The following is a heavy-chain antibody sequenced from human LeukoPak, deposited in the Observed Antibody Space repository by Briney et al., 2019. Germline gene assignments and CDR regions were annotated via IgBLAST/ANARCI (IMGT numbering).Heavy chain of an antibody. CDR2: ISYDGSNK. J-gene: IGHJ4*02. D-gene: IGHD3-10*01. V-gene: IGHV3-30*03. CDR1: GFTFSSYG. CDR3: ATYGSGSYPFDY. Sequence: GGSLRLSCAASGFTFSSYGMHWVRQAPGKGREGVAVISYDGSNKYYADSVKGRFTISRDNSKNTLYLQMNSLRAEDTAVYYCATYGSGSYPFDYWGQGTLVTVSS.